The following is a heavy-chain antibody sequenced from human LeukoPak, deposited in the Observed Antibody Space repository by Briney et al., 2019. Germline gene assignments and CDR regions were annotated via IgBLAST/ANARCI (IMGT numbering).Heavy chain of an antibody. Sequence: GGSLRLSCAASGFTFSSYAMSWVRQAPGKGLEWVSGISGSGGSTYYADSVKGRFTISRDNSKNTLYLQMNSLRAEDTAVYYCARTYGDLHFDYWGQGTLVTVSS. CDR1: GFTFSSYA. D-gene: IGHD4-17*01. CDR3: ARTYGDLHFDY. J-gene: IGHJ4*02. V-gene: IGHV3-23*01. CDR2: ISGSGGST.